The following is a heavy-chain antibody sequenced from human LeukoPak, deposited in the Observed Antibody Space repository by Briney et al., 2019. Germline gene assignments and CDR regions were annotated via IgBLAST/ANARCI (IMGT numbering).Heavy chain of an antibody. Sequence: PGGSLRLSCAASGFAFNTYHMNWVRQAPGKGLEWVGLIRGGGEAFYADFVGGRFAISRNESENTLYRQMNSLRVEDTAVYFCARDRAALQDWVEFDPWGQGTPVIVSS. CDR3: ARDRAALQDWVEFDP. CDR1: GFAFNTYH. CDR2: IRGGGEA. J-gene: IGHJ5*02. D-gene: IGHD3/OR15-3a*01. V-gene: IGHV3-66*02.